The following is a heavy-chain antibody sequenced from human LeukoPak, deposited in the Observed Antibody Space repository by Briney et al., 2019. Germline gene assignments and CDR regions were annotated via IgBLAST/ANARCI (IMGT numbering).Heavy chain of an antibody. D-gene: IGHD1/OR15-1a*01. Sequence: SETLSLTGAVYGGSFSGYYWSWIRQPPGKGLEWIGEINHSRSTNYNPSLKSRVTISVGTSKNQFSLKLSSVTAADTAVYYCAAYGSGTTYYYYMDVWGKGTTVTVSS. CDR2: INHSRST. CDR1: GGSFSGYY. CDR3: AAYGSGTTYYYYMDV. J-gene: IGHJ6*03. V-gene: IGHV4-34*01.